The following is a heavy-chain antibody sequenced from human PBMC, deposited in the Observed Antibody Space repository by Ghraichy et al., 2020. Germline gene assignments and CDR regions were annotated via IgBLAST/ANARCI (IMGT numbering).Heavy chain of an antibody. Sequence: GGSLRLSCAASGFTFSSYSMNWVRQAPGKGLEWVSSISSSSSYIYYADSVKGRFTISRDNAKNSLYLQMNSLRAEDTAVYYCARDIVTIVYYYGMDVWGQGTTVTVSS. CDR2: ISSSSSYI. D-gene: IGHD1-26*01. J-gene: IGHJ6*02. CDR3: ARDIVTIVYYYGMDV. V-gene: IGHV3-21*01. CDR1: GFTFSSYS.